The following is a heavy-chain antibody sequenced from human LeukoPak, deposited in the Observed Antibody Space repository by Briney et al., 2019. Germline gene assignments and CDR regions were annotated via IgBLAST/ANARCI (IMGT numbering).Heavy chain of an antibody. J-gene: IGHJ5*02. CDR3: AKGGPDYGAGIPEYHWFDP. CDR1: GFTSSDYA. D-gene: IGHD3-10*01. Sequence: SLRLSCIPSGFTSSDYAMHWVRQAPGKGLGWVSGISWNSGSIAYAHSLKGRVTLSRDTATNTLHLQMRSLRLEDTALYSCAKGGPDYGAGIPEYHWFDPWGQGTLVTVSS. CDR2: ISWNSGSI. V-gene: IGHV3-9*02.